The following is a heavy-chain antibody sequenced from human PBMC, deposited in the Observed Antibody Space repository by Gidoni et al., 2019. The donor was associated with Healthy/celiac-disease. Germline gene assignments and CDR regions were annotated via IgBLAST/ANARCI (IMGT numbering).Heavy chain of an antibody. J-gene: IGHJ4*02. Sequence: QVQLQQSGPVPVKPSQILTLTCTVPCASTTSGSYYWTWIRQPAGTGLEWTGRIYTSWTTNYNTPLKNLVTISVDTSKSQFSLKLSSLTAADTAVYYCARTRLYDSSGYSFDYWGQGTLVTVSS. V-gene: IGHV4-61*02. CDR2: IYTSWTT. CDR3: ARTRLYDSSGYSFDY. D-gene: IGHD3-22*01. CDR1: CASTTSGSYY.